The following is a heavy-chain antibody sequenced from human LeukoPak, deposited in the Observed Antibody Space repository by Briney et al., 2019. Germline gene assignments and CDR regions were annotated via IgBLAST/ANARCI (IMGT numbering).Heavy chain of an antibody. CDR3: ARHRHHGDHDY. D-gene: IGHD4-17*01. V-gene: IGHV4-39*01. CDR1: GASVSSEAGCPFY. J-gene: IGHJ4*01. Sequence: PSETLSLTCAVSGASVSSEAGCPFYWALIRHPPGKGLEYIGSIYYNGSASYNPTLKSRATLSVDTSKNQFSLRLTSVTAADTAVYSCARHRHHGDHDYWGQGTLVTVSS. CDR2: IYYNGSA.